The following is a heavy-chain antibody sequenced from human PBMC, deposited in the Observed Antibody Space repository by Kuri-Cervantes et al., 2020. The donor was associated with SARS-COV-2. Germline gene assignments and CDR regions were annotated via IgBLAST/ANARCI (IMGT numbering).Heavy chain of an antibody. CDR3: ARGGWSSSPAAAAGSYYYYYYMDV. V-gene: IGHV4-34*01. Sequence: SETLSLTCAFYGESFSGYYWNWIRQSPGKGLEWIGEVNHRGSTDYNPSLKSRVTISVDTSKNQFSLKLSSVTAADTAVYYCARGGWSSSPAAAAGSYYYYYYMDVWGKGTTVTVSS. CDR1: GESFSGYY. J-gene: IGHJ6*03. D-gene: IGHD6-13*01. CDR2: VNHRGST.